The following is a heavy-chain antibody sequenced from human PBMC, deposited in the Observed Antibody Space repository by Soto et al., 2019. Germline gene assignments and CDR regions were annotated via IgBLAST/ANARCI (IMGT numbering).Heavy chain of an antibody. D-gene: IGHD3-22*01. CDR3: AKVLTMIVVVPLLDY. J-gene: IGHJ4*02. CDR2: ISGSGGST. Sequence: PGGSLRLSCAASGFTFSSYAMSWVRQAPGKGLEWVSAISGSGGSTYYADSVKGRFTISRDNSKNTLYLQMNSLRAEDTAVYYCAKVLTMIVVVPLLDYWGQGTLVTVSS. CDR1: GFTFSSYA. V-gene: IGHV3-23*01.